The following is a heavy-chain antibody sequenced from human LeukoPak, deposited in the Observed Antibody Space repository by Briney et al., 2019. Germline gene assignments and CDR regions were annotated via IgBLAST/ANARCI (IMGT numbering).Heavy chain of an antibody. Sequence: ASVKVSCKASGYTFTSYYMHWVRQAPGQGLEWMGIINPSGGSTSYAQKFQGRVTMTRDTSTSTVYVELSSLRSEDTAVYYCAREEMATTMGDYWGQGTLVTVSS. CDR1: GYTFTSYY. D-gene: IGHD5-24*01. V-gene: IGHV1-46*01. CDR2: INPSGGST. CDR3: AREEMATTMGDY. J-gene: IGHJ4*02.